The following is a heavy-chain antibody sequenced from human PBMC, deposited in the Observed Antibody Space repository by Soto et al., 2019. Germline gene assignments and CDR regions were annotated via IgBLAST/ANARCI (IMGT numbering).Heavy chain of an antibody. D-gene: IGHD6-19*01. V-gene: IGHV3-7*01. CDR3: VRGSGVLRDQ. J-gene: IGHJ4*02. CDR1: GFRFSVFW. Sequence: EVQVVESGGGLVQPGGSLRLSCAASGFRFSVFWMNWVRQAPGKGLQWVAIIKEDGSEKYYVDSVNGRFTISRDNAKNSRYMQMVRLRVEAPAVYYYVRGSGVLRDQWGQGPPVTVSS. CDR2: IKEDGSEK.